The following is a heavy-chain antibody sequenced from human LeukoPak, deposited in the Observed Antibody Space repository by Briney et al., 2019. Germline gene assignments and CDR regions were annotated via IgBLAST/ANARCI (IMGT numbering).Heavy chain of an antibody. CDR2: SSAYNGNT. D-gene: IGHD2-15*01. CDR1: GYTFTSYG. J-gene: IGHJ4*02. V-gene: IGHV1-18*01. Sequence: GASVKVSCKASGYTFTSYGISWVRQAPGQGLEWMGWSSAYNGNTNYAQKLQGRGTMTTDPPTSTAYMELRSLRSDDTAVYYCARDRYCSGGSCYSEPVDYWGQGTLVTVPS. CDR3: ARDRYCSGGSCYSEPVDY.